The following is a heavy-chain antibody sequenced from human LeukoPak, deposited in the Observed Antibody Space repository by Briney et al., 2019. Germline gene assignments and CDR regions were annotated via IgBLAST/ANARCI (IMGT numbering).Heavy chain of an antibody. CDR3: ARDYGIATPPGYYYYGMDV. CDR1: GFTFSSYA. Sequence: PGGSLRLSCAASGFTFSSYAMHWVRQAPGKGLEWVAVISYDGSNKYYADSVKGRFTISRDNSKNTLYLQMNSLRAEDTAVYYCARDYGIATPPGYYYYGMDVWGQGTTVTVTS. CDR2: ISYDGSNK. J-gene: IGHJ6*02. D-gene: IGHD6-6*01. V-gene: IGHV3-30*04.